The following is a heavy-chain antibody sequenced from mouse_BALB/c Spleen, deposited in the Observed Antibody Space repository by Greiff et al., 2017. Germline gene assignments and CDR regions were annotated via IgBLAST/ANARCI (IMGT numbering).Heavy chain of an antibody. V-gene: IGHV5-4*02. J-gene: IGHJ3*01. Sequence: EVKLVESGGGLVKPGGSLKLSCAASGFTFSDYYMYWVRQTPEKRLEWVATISDGGSYTYYPDSVKGRFTISRDNAKNNLYLQMSSLKSEDTAMYYCATGTRGLAYWGQGTLVTVSA. CDR2: ISDGGSYT. CDR3: ATGTRGLAY. D-gene: IGHD4-1*01. CDR1: GFTFSDYY.